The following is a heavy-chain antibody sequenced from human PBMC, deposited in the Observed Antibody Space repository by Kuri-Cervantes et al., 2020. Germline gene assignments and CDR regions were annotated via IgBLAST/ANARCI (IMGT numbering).Heavy chain of an antibody. J-gene: IGHJ3*02. CDR2: IKQDGSEK. CDR1: GFTFSSYW. Sequence: GESLKISCAASGFTFSSYWMSWVRQAPGKGLEWVANIKQDGSEKYYVDSVKGRFTISRDNAKNSLYLQMNSLRAEDTAVYYCARYCSSSSCWDAFDIWGQGTMVTVSS. D-gene: IGHD2-15*01. CDR3: ARYCSSSSCWDAFDI. V-gene: IGHV3-7*01.